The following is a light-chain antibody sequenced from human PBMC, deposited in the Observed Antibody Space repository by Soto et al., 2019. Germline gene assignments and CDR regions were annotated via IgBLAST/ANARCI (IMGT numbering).Light chain of an antibody. CDR1: SSDVGGYNY. CDR3: SSYTSSSTL. CDR2: DVS. V-gene: IGLV2-14*01. Sequence: QSALTQPASVSGSPGQSITISCTGTSSDVGGYNYVSWYQQHPGKAPKLMIYDVSNRPSGVSNRFSGSKSGNTASLTISGLQAEDEADYYCSSYTSSSTLFGGGTKVTVL. J-gene: IGLJ2*01.